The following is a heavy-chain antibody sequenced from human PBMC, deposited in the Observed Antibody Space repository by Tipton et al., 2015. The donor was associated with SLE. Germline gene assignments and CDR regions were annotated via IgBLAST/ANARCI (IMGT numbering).Heavy chain of an antibody. D-gene: IGHD6-13*01. J-gene: IGHJ4*02. V-gene: IGHV4-59*01. Sequence: GLVKPSETLSLTCTVSGGSISSYYWSWIRQPPGKGLEWIGYIYYSVRTNYNPSLKCRVTISVDTSKNQFSLKLSSVTAGDTAVYYCAAAGTGHYCVYWGQGTLVTLSS. CDR2: IYYSVRT. CDR3: AAAGTGHYCVY. CDR1: GGSISSYY.